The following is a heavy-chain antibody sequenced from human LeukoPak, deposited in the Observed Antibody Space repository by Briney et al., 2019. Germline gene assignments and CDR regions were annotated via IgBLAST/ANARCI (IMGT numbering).Heavy chain of an antibody. CDR3: AKDHYYDSSGYGY. Sequence: GGSLRLSCAASGFTFSSYAMHWVRQAPGKGLEWVSAISGSGGSTYYADSVKGRFTISRDNSKNTLYLQMNSLRAEDTAVYYCAKDHYYDSSGYGYWGQGTLVTVSS. CDR2: ISGSGGST. D-gene: IGHD3-22*01. CDR1: GFTFSSYA. J-gene: IGHJ4*02. V-gene: IGHV3-23*01.